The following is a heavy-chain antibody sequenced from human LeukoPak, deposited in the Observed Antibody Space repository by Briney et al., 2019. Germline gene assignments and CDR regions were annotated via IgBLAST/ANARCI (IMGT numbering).Heavy chain of an antibody. CDR3: AKEGLRRYYGSGAEVYDY. J-gene: IGHJ4*02. D-gene: IGHD3-10*01. CDR2: ISGSGGST. V-gene: IGHV3-23*01. CDR1: GFTFSSYA. Sequence: GGSLRLSCAASGFTFSSYAMGWVRQAPGKGLEWVSAISGSGGSTYYADSVKGRFTISRDNSKNTLYLQMNSLRAEDTAVYYCAKEGLRRYYGSGAEVYDYWGQGTLVTVSS.